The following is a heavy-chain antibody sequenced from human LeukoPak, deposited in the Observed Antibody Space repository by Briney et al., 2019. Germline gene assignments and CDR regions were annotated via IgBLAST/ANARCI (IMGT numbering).Heavy chain of an antibody. CDR2: MNPNSGNT. CDR3: ARRRSGSSGPPSDH. J-gene: IGHJ4*02. CDR1: GYTFTSYD. D-gene: IGHD6-6*01. Sequence: ASVKVSCKASGYTFTSYDINWVRQATGQGLEWMGWMNPNSGNTGYAQKFQGRVNMTRNTSISTAYMELSSLDSEDTAVYYCARRRSGSSGPPSDHWGQGTLVTVSS. V-gene: IGHV1-8*01.